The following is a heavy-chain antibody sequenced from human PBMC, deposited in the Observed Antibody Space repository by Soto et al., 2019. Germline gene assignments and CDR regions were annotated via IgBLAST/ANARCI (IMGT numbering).Heavy chain of an antibody. D-gene: IGHD2-2*01. CDR3: ATNLRDSSTSCVDY. CDR1: GGSISSGGYY. Sequence: PSETLSLTCTVSGGSISSGGYYWSWIRQHPGKGLEWIGYIYYSGSTYYNPSLKSRVTISVDTSKNQFSLKLSSVTAADTAVYYCATNLRDSSTSCVDYWGQGTLVTVSS. J-gene: IGHJ4*02. CDR2: IYYSGST. V-gene: IGHV4-31*03.